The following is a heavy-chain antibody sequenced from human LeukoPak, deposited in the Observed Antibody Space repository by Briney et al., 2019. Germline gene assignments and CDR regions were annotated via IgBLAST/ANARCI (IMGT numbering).Heavy chain of an antibody. CDR2: ISNGGSNK. CDR3: ARSYDILTGIQMWDFDS. D-gene: IGHD3-9*01. CDR1: AFSFSSYA. V-gene: IGHV3-30-3*02. J-gene: IGHJ4*02. Sequence: GRSLSPSCTPAAFSFSSYAMGWVRQAPRKGLECVAVISNGGSNKYYADSVRGRFTISRDNSKNTLYLQMYSPRAEDTVLYYCARSYDILTGIQMWDFDSWGQGTLVTVSS.